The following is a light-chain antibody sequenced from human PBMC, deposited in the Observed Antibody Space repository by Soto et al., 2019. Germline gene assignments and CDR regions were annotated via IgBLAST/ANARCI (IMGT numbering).Light chain of an antibody. CDR1: QTVNTY. CDR2: DVS. J-gene: IGKJ5*01. Sequence: IVLTQSPATLSLWPGETAVLSCRASQTVNTYLSWYQQRPGQAPRLLIYDVSKRVPGIPARFSGSGSGTDFTLTISSLEPEDFALYYCQQRGTSITFGQGTRLEIE. CDR3: QQRGTSIT. V-gene: IGKV3-11*01.